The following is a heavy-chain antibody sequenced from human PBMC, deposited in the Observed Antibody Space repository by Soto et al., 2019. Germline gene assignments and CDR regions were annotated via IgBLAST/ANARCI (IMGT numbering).Heavy chain of an antibody. D-gene: IGHD1-1*01. J-gene: IGHJ4*02. CDR1: GGSISSYDW. Sequence: ETLSLTCVVSGGSISSYDWWTWVRQPPGEGLEWIGKMYHRGGADHSPSLKSRVPISADSSKNHFSLRLTGVTAADTAVFYYATGNDEYIHDYCGQGSQVTGSS. V-gene: IGHV4-4*02. CDR2: MYHRGGA. CDR3: ATGNDEYIHDY.